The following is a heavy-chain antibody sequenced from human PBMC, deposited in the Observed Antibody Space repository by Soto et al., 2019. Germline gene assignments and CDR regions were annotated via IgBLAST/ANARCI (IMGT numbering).Heavy chain of an antibody. CDR2: TGTTGDT. V-gene: IGHV3-13*04. CDR3: ARDATYGSGRGPDWYFDL. D-gene: IGHD3-10*01. J-gene: IGHJ2*01. CDR1: GFAFRSYD. Sequence: EEQLVESGGGMVQPGGSLRLSCVASGFAFRSYDMHWVRQVAGKGLEWVSATGTTGDTYYPGSVKGRFTISREDAKDSLCLQLNSLSPGDTAVYYCARDATYGSGRGPDWYFDLWGRGTLVTVSS.